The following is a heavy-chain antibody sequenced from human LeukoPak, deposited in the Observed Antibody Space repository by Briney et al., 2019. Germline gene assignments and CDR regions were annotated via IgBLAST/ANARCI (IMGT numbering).Heavy chain of an antibody. CDR3: PKEGIAVRTKWFDP. J-gene: IGHJ5*02. CDR1: GFTFSSYT. CDR2: ISGSGGRT. Sequence: PGASLRLSCAASGFTFSSYTMSWVRQAPGKGLEWVSAISGSGGRTYYADSLKGRFTISRENYKNKLYVQMNSLRDEEAAVYYCPKEGIAVRTKWFDPWGQGTLVTVSS. V-gene: IGHV3-23*01. D-gene: IGHD6-19*01.